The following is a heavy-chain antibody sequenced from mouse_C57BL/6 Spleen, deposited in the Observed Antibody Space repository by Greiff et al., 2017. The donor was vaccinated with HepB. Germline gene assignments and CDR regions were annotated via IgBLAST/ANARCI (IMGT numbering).Heavy chain of an antibody. CDR3: ARGHTVVGY. V-gene: IGHV3-6*01. CDR2: ISYDGSN. Sequence: ESGPGLVKPSQSLSLTCSVPGYSITSGYYWNWIRQFPGNKLEWMGYISYDGSNNYNPSLKNRISITRDTSKNQFFLKLNSVTTEDTATYYCARGHTVVGYWGQGTTLTVSS. J-gene: IGHJ2*01. CDR1: GYSITSGYY. D-gene: IGHD1-1*01.